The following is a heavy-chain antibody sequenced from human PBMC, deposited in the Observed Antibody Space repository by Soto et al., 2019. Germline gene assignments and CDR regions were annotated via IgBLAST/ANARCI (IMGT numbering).Heavy chain of an antibody. D-gene: IGHD3-9*01. V-gene: IGHV1-3*04. J-gene: IGHJ3*02. CDR2: INTGNSNT. Sequence: ASVKVSCKASGYTFTSYAMHWVRQAPGQRLEWMGWINTGNSNTKYSQKFQGRVTITRDPSASIAYMELSSLRSEDTAVSYCATPYYDLLTGYYTAFDIWGQGTMVTVSS. CDR3: ATPYYDLLTGYYTAFDI. CDR1: GYTFTSYA.